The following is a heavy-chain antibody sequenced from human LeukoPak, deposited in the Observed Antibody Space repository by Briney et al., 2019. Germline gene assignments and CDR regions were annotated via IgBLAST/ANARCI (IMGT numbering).Heavy chain of an antibody. CDR1: GFTFSSYA. J-gene: IGHJ4*02. CDR2: ISGSGGRT. Sequence: PRGSLRLSCAASGFTFSSYAMSWVRQAPGKGLEWVSAISGSGGRTYYADSVKGRFTISRDNSKNTLYLQMNSLRAEDTAVYYCAKDRGLYGGHFDYWGQGTLVTVSS. V-gene: IGHV3-23*01. CDR3: AKDRGLYGGHFDY. D-gene: IGHD4-23*01.